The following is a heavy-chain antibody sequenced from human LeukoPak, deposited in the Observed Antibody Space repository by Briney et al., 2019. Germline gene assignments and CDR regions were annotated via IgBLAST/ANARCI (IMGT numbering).Heavy chain of an antibody. Sequence: GGSLRLSCAASGFTFSSYAMHWVRQAPGKGLEWVAVISYDGSNKYYADSVKGRFTISRDNSKNTLYLQMNSLRAGDTAVYYCARISLWFGEFAFDYWGQGTLVTVSS. CDR2: ISYDGSNK. CDR3: ARISLWFGEFAFDY. CDR1: GFTFSSYA. D-gene: IGHD3-10*01. J-gene: IGHJ4*02. V-gene: IGHV3-30-3*01.